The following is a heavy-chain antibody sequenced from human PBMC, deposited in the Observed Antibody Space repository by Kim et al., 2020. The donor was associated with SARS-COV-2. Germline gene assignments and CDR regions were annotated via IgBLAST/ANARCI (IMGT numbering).Heavy chain of an antibody. CDR1: GFTFSSYS. D-gene: IGHD3-22*01. CDR2: ISSSSSTI. V-gene: IGHV3-48*02. CDR3: ARDSTYYDSSGYYHGYYYYGMDV. J-gene: IGHJ6*02. Sequence: GGSLRLSCAASGFTFSSYSMNWVRQAPGKGLEWVSYISSSSSTIYYADSVKGRFTISRDNAKNSLYLQMNSLRDEDTAVYYCARDSTYYDSSGYYHGYYYYGMDVWGQGTTVTVSS.